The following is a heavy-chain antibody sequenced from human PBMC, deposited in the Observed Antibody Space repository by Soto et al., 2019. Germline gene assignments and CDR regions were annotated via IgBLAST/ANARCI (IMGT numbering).Heavy chain of an antibody. CDR1: GYTFTSYA. CDR3: ARGDWWLFDY. Sequence: QVQLVQSGAEEKKPGASVKVSCKASGYTFTSYAIHWVRQAPGQRLEWMGWINAGNGNTKNSQKSQGRVPITRDTSASTAHMELSSLKTEDTAVYYCARGDWWLFDYWGQGTLVTVSS. CDR2: INAGNGNT. J-gene: IGHJ4*02. D-gene: IGHD2-8*02. V-gene: IGHV1-3*05.